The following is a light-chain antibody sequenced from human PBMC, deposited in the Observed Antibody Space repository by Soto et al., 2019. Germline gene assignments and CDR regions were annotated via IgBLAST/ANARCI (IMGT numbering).Light chain of an antibody. CDR1: ESIGSF. CDR3: QQTYSFPLT. CDR2: AAS. Sequence: DIQMTQSPSSLSASLGDRITITCRSSESIGSFLNWDSHVPGKAHRLLIFAASTLQRGVSSRISGSGSGTDFTLTISSLQPEDFATYFCQQTYSFPLTFGGGTKVDIK. V-gene: IGKV1-39*01. J-gene: IGKJ4*01.